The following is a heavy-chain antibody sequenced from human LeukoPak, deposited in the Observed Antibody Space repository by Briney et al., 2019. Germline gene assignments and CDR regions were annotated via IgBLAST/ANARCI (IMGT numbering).Heavy chain of an antibody. CDR3: ARGEGMGITIFGVVLKTNDAFDI. CDR1: GGSISSSSYY. Sequence: TSETLSLTCTVSGGSISSSSYYWGWIRQPPGKGLEWIGEINHSGSTNYNPSLKSRVTISVDTSKNQFSLKLSSVTAADTAVYYCARGEGMGITIFGVVLKTNDAFDIWGQGTMVTVSS. J-gene: IGHJ3*02. V-gene: IGHV4-39*07. CDR2: INHSGST. D-gene: IGHD3-3*01.